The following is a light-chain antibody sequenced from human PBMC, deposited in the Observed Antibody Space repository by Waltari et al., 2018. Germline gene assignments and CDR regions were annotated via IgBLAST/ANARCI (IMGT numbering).Light chain of an antibody. CDR2: EVT. CDR3: GTWDNTLSAV. Sequence: QSALAQPASVSGSPGQSITISSTGTSTDVGASNLISWYQQHPGRTPKLMIYEVTKRPSGVSDRFSGSKSDNTASLTISGLQAEDEGDYYCGTWDNTLSAVFGGGTKVTVL. CDR1: STDVGASNL. J-gene: IGLJ2*01. V-gene: IGLV2-23*02.